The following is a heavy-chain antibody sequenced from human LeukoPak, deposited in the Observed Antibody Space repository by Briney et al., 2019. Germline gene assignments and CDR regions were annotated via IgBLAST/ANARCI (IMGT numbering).Heavy chain of an antibody. V-gene: IGHV3-30*18. Sequence: GGSLRLSCAASGFTFSSYGMHWVRQAPGKGLEWVAVISYDGSNKYYADSVKGRFTISRDNSKNTLDLQMNSLRVEDTAVYYCAKASRALIVVVIEGDFDDWGQGTLVTVSS. CDR1: GFTFSSYG. J-gene: IGHJ4*02. CDR3: AKASRALIVVVIEGDFDD. CDR2: ISYDGSNK. D-gene: IGHD3-22*01.